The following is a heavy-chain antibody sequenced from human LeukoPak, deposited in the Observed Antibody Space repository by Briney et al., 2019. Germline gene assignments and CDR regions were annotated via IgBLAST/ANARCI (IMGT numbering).Heavy chain of an antibody. CDR1: GFTFSNYA. V-gene: IGHV4-59*05. Sequence: GSLRLSCSASGFTFSNYAMSWVRQAPGKGLEWIGSIYYNSDMHHNPSLKSRVTFSLDTSRNQYSLGLSSVTAADTAVYYCAVDFGNHRVVYWGQGSLVTVSS. CDR2: IYYNSDM. D-gene: IGHD3/OR15-3a*01. J-gene: IGHJ4*01. CDR3: AVDFGNHRVVY.